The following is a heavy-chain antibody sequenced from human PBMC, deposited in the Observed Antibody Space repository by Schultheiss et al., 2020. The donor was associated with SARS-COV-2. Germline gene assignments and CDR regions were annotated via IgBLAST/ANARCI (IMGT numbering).Heavy chain of an antibody. Sequence: SETLSLTCAVYGGSFSGYYWSWIRQPPGKGLEWIGRIYTSGSTNYNPSLKSRVTISVDTSKNQFSLKLSSVTAADTAVYYCARDWGTIFGVVEGTGGGMDVWGQATTVTVSS. CDR3: ARDWGTIFGVVEGTGGGMDV. V-gene: IGHV4-4*07. J-gene: IGHJ6*02. CDR2: IYTSGST. D-gene: IGHD3-3*01. CDR1: GGSFSGYY.